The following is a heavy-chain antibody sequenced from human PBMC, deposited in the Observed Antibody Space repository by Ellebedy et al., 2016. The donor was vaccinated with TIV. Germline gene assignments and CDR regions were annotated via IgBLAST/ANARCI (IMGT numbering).Heavy chain of an antibody. J-gene: IGHJ4*02. CDR2: INSDGCST. D-gene: IGHD3-22*01. CDR1: GFTFSGYW. V-gene: IGHV3-74*01. CDR3: ALFYYDTSGYTDSFGY. Sequence: GESLKISCVGSGFTFSGYWMHWVRQAPGKGLVWVSRINSDGCSTSFADSVKGRFTVSRDNAKNTLYLQMTSLRAEDTAVYYCALFYYDTSGYTDSFGYWGQGTLVTVSS.